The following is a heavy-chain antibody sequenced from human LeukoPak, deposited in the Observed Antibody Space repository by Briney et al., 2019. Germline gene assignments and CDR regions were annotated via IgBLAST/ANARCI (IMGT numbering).Heavy chain of an antibody. D-gene: IGHD2-2*01. CDR3: KNTTQSPKSIVVVPAAKHPFDY. CDR1: GFTFNTYW. V-gene: IGHV3-38-3*01. CDR2: ISGGST. J-gene: IGHJ4*02. Sequence: GGSLRLSCAASGFTFNTYWMSWVRQAPGKGLEWVSSISGGSTYYADSRKGRFTISRDNSKNTLYLQMNSLRAEDTAVYYCKNTTQSPKSIVVVPAAKHPFDYWGQGTLVTVSS.